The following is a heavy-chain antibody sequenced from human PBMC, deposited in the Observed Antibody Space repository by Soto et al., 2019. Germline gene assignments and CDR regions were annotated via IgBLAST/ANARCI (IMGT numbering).Heavy chain of an antibody. D-gene: IGHD2-15*01. CDR2: ISGSGGST. CDR3: AKLRGLSIVVVVAATFDY. V-gene: IGHV3-23*01. Sequence: GGSLRLSCAASGFTFSSYAMSWVRQAPGKGLEWVSAISGSGGSTYYADSVKGRFTISRDNSKNTLYLQMNSLRAEDTAVYYCAKLRGLSIVVVVAATFDYWGQGTLVTVSS. CDR1: GFTFSSYA. J-gene: IGHJ4*02.